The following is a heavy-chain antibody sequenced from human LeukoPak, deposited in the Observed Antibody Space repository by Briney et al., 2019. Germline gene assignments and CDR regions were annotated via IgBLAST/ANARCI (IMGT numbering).Heavy chain of an antibody. CDR3: AKHMVGATVGY. J-gene: IGHJ4*02. CDR2: IYHTGTT. D-gene: IGHD1-26*01. CDR1: GGSVTTGGSY. Sequence: SETLSLTCSVSGGSVTTGGSYCSWIRQPPGKGLEWIGYIYHTGTTSYNPSLMSRVTISLDRSNNQFSLTLNSVTVADTAVYYCAKHMVGATVGYWGQGTLVTVSS. V-gene: IGHV4-30-2*01.